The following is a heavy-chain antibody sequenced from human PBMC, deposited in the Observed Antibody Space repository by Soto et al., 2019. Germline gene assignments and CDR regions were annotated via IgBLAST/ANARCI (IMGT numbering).Heavy chain of an antibody. CDR1: GDSFTSYD. CDR3: ARGLSSGWYDIGYYYYGMDV. J-gene: IGHJ6*02. Sequence: VEVSCKASGDSFTSYDISWVRQATGQGLEWMGWMNPNSGNTGYAQKFQGRVTMTRNTSISTAYMELSSLRSEDTAVYYCARGLSSGWYDIGYYYYGMDVWGQGTTVTVS. V-gene: IGHV1-8*01. CDR2: MNPNSGNT. D-gene: IGHD6-19*01.